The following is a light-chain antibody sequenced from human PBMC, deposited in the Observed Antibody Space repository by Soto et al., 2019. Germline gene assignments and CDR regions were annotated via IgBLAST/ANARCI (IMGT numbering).Light chain of an antibody. CDR2: KAS. CDR1: QSISTW. CDR3: QEYSSYWT. Sequence: DIQMTQSPSTLPASVGDRVTITCRASQSISTWLAWYQQKPGKAPNLLIYKASYLASGVPSRFSGGGSGTEFTLIISSLQPDDFATYCCQEYSSYWTSGQGTKVEIK. J-gene: IGKJ1*01. V-gene: IGKV1-5*03.